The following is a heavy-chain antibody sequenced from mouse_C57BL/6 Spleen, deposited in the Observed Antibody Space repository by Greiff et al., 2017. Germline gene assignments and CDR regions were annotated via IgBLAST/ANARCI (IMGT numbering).Heavy chain of an antibody. CDR3: ARGVTYYSNPCAMDY. CDR1: GFNIKDYY. V-gene: IGHV14-2*01. CDR2: IDPEDGET. Sequence: VQLQQSGAKLVKPGASVKLSCTASGFNIKDYYMHWVKQRTEQGLEWIGRIDPEDGETKYAPNFQGKATITADTSSNTAYLQLSSLTSEDTAVYYCARGVTYYSNPCAMDYWGQGTSVTVSS. J-gene: IGHJ4*01. D-gene: IGHD2-5*01.